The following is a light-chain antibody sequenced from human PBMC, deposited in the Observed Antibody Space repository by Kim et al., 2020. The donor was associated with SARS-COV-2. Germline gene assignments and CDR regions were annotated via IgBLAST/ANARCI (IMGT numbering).Light chain of an antibody. CDR3: QQYYSVPPWT. V-gene: IGKV4-1*01. CDR1: QSVLYSSEDKNY. CDR2: WAS. J-gene: IGKJ1*01. Sequence: TINCQSSQSVLYSSEDKNYLAWYQLKPGQPPKLLIHWASSRESGVPDRFSGSGSETDFTLTITSLQAEDVAVYYCQQYYSVPPWTFGQGTKVDIK.